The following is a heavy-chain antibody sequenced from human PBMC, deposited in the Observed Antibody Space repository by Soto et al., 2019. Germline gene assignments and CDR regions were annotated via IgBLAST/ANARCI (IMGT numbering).Heavy chain of an antibody. Sequence: QVQLVQSGAEVKKPGASVKVSCKASGYTFTSYDINWVRQATGQGLEWMGWMNPNSGNTGYAQKFQGRVTMTRNTSISTAYMELSSLRSEDTAVYYCARERGCSGDSGYFFDYWGQGTLVTVSS. CDR2: MNPNSGNT. D-gene: IGHD2-15*01. V-gene: IGHV1-8*01. CDR1: GYTFTSYD. J-gene: IGHJ4*02. CDR3: ARERGCSGDSGYFFDY.